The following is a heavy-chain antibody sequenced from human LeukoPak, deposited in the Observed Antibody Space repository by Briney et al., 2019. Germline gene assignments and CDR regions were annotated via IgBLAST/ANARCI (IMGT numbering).Heavy chain of an antibody. CDR2: FDPEDGET. J-gene: IGHJ4*02. V-gene: IGHV1-24*01. CDR3: ATHDYWQDWNSRLRAFDY. CDR1: GYTLTELS. Sequence: ASVKVSCKVSGYTLTELSMHWVRQAPGKGLEWMGGFDPEDGETIYAQKFQGRVTMTEDTSTDTAYMELSSLRSEDTAVYYCATHDYWQDWNSRLRAFDYWGQGTLVTVSS. D-gene: IGHD1-7*01.